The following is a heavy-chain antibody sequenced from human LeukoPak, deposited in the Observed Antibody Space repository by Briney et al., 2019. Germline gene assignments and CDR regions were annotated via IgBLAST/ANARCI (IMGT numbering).Heavy chain of an antibody. J-gene: IGHJ4*02. Sequence: ARGKGLLWVSHINSDGSWTSYADSVKGRFTISKDNAKNTVYLQMNNLRAEDTAVYYCVSFYEAYWGRGTLVTVSS. CDR3: VSFYEAY. V-gene: IGHV3-74*01. D-gene: IGHD2/OR15-2a*01. CDR2: INSDGSWT.